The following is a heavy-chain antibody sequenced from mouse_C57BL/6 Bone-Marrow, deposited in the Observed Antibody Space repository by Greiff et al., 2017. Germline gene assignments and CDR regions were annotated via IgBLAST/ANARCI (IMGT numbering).Heavy chain of an antibody. Sequence: QVQLKESGPGLVAPSQSLSITCTVSGFSLTSYGVSWVRQPPGKGLEWLGVIWGDGGTNYHSALISRLSISKDNSKSQVYLKLNSLQTDETATYYCAKPYYYGSSLWFAYWGQGTLVTVSA. CDR2: IWGDGGT. CDR1: GFSLTSYG. D-gene: IGHD1-1*01. CDR3: AKPYYYGSSLWFAY. V-gene: IGHV2-3*01. J-gene: IGHJ3*01.